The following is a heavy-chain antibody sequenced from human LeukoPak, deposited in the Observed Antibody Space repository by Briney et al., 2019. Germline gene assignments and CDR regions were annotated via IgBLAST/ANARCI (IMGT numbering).Heavy chain of an antibody. J-gene: IGHJ4*02. CDR3: AKDQRKVVGTFDY. Sequence: GGSLGLSCAASGFTFSSYWMSWIRQAPGKGLEWVANIKQDGSEKYYVDSVKGRFTISRDNAKNSLYLQMNSLRAEDTAVYYCAKDQRKVVGTFDYWGQGTLVTVSS. V-gene: IGHV3-7*01. CDR2: IKQDGSEK. D-gene: IGHD1-26*01. CDR1: GFTFSSYW.